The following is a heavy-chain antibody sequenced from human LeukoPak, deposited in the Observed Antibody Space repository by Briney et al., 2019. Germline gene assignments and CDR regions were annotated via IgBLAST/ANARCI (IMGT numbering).Heavy chain of an antibody. Sequence: ASVKVSCKASGYTFTSYGISWVRQAPGQGLEWMGWISAYNGNTNYAQKLQGRVTMTTDTSTSTAYMELRSLRSDDTAVYYCAVLHDRLLWFGELLYGPWFDPWGQGTLVTVSS. CDR1: GYTFTSYG. D-gene: IGHD3-10*01. CDR2: ISAYNGNT. CDR3: AVLHDRLLWFGELLYGPWFDP. V-gene: IGHV1-18*01. J-gene: IGHJ5*02.